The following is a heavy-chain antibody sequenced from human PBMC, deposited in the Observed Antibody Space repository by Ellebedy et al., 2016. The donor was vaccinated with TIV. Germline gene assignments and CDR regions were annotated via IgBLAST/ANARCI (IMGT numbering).Heavy chain of an antibody. V-gene: IGHV4-59*01. Sequence: MPSETLSLTCTVSGGSLRSYYWSWIRQPPGKGLEWIANMYYSGSTTYNPSLKSRASISVDMSQNQFSLKVTSVTAADQAIYYCVRGEMTTVMAELWGQGTLVTVSS. CDR3: VRGEMTTVMAEL. J-gene: IGHJ3*01. D-gene: IGHD5-24*01. CDR1: GGSLRSYY. CDR2: MYYSGST.